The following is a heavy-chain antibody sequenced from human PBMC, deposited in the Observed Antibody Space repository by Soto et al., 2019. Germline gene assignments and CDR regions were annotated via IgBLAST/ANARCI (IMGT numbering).Heavy chain of an antibody. D-gene: IGHD6-19*01. CDR1: FTSYD. CDR2: MNPNSGDT. V-gene: IGHV1-8*01. CDR3: ARGPGSSDWRFSYYYMDV. J-gene: IGHJ6*02. Sequence: QVQLVQSGAEVKKPGASVKVSCTFTSYDINWVRQAPGQGLEWMAWMNPNSGDTRYAQKLQGRVTMTRXTXXXTXYMELSSLRSEDTAVYYCARGPGSSDWRFSYYYMDVWGQGTTVTVSS.